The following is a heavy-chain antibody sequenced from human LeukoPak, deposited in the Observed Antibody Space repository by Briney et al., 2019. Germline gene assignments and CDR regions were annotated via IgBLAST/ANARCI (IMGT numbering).Heavy chain of an antibody. CDR3: TAGHYYDSSGPDY. CDR2: IKSKTDGGTT. Sequence: PGGSLRLSCAASGFTFSNAWMSWVRQAPGKGLEWVGRIKSKTDGGTTDHAAPVKGRFTISRDDSKNTLYLQMNSLKTEDTAVYYCTAGHYYDSSGPDYWGQGTLVTVSS. J-gene: IGHJ4*02. D-gene: IGHD3-22*01. CDR1: GFTFSNAW. V-gene: IGHV3-15*01.